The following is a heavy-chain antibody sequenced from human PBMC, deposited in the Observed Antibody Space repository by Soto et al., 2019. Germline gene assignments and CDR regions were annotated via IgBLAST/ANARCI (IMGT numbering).Heavy chain of an antibody. CDR3: AKGLRITMIVVVTD. Sequence: PGGSLRLSCAASGFTLSSYHMDWVRQAPGKGLEWVSYININSGTIHYADSVKGRFTISRDNAKNSLYLQMDSLRAEDTAVYYCAKGLRITMIVVVTDWGQGTLVTVSS. D-gene: IGHD3-22*01. CDR2: ININSGTI. J-gene: IGHJ4*02. CDR1: GFTLSSYH. V-gene: IGHV3-48*03.